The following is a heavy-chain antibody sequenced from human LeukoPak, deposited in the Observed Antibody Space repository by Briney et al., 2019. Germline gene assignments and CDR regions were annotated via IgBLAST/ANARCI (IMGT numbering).Heavy chain of an antibody. J-gene: IGHJ4*02. CDR3: VRSRGYSYGYSYYFDY. V-gene: IGHV5-51*01. D-gene: IGHD5-18*01. Sequence: GESLKISCKGSGYSSTTNWNGWVRQLPGKGRVGMGIIYPDDPETRYSPSFQGQVTISADTSINTSYVQWSTMTASDTALYYCVRSRGYSYGYSYYFDYWGQGTLVTVSS. CDR1: GYSSTTNW. CDR2: IYPDDPET.